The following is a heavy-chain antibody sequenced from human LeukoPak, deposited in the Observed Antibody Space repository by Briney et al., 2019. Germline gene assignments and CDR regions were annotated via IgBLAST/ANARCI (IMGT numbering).Heavy chain of an antibody. Sequence: ASVKVSCKASGYTFTSYAMHWVRQAPGQRLEWMGWINAGNGNTKYSQEFQGRVTMTRNTSISTAYMELSSLRSEDTAVYYCARGYDSSGYYDLGDYWGQGTPVTVSP. CDR2: INAGNGNT. V-gene: IGHV1-3*03. J-gene: IGHJ4*02. CDR3: ARGYDSSGYYDLGDY. CDR1: GYTFTSYA. D-gene: IGHD3-22*01.